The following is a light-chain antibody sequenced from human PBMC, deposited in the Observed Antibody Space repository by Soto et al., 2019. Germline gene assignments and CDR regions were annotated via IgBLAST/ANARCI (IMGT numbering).Light chain of an antibody. CDR3: CSYADGSIYF. CDR1: SRDVGAYDY. V-gene: IGLV2-14*03. Sequence: QSALSQPASVSASPGESITISCTGTSRDVGAYDYVSWYLQYPDKAPQLLIYYVDHRPSGVSSRFSGSKSGNTASLTISGLQAEEEGDYYCCSYADGSIYFFGTGTKVTVL. J-gene: IGLJ1*01. CDR2: YVD.